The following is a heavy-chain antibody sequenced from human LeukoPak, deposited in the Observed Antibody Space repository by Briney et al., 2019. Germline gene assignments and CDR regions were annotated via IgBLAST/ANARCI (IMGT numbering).Heavy chain of an antibody. J-gene: IGHJ6*03. CDR2: IIPIFGTA. V-gene: IGHV1-69*13. D-gene: IGHD2-2*01. CDR1: GGTFSSYA. Sequence: ASVKVSCKASGGTFSSYAISWVRQAPGQGLEWMGGIIPIFGTANYAQKFQGRVTITADESTSTAYMELSSLRSEDTAVYYCARGKAKYQLPYYYYYMDVWGKGTTVTVSS. CDR3: ARGKAKYQLPYYYYYMDV.